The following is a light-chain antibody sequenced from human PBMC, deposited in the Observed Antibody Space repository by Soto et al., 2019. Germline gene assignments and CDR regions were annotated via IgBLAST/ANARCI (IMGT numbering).Light chain of an antibody. CDR1: QSVSNN. J-gene: IGKJ4*01. CDR3: QQHHTAGST. CDR2: GAS. V-gene: IGKV3-15*01. Sequence: IVMTQSPATLSVFTGGRASLSCRASQSVSNNLAWYQKKPGQAPRLLIYGASTRAAGISVRFSGSGSGTAFTLIISSLQSDASAVYYCQQHHTAGSTFGQGTKVEI.